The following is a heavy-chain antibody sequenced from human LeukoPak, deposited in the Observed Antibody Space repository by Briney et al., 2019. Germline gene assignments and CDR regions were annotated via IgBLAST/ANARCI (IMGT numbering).Heavy chain of an antibody. V-gene: IGHV4-39*01. CDR1: GGSISNSNYY. CDR3: MRHEEEDGYNARPFDF. D-gene: IGHD5-24*01. CDR2: IYYSGNT. Sequence: SETLSLTCTVSGGSISNSNYYWGWVRQPPGKGLEWIGTIYYSGNTYYTPSLKSRVTISVDTSKNQFSLRLSSVTAADTAVYFCMRHEEEDGYNARPFDFWGQGTLVTVSS. J-gene: IGHJ4*02.